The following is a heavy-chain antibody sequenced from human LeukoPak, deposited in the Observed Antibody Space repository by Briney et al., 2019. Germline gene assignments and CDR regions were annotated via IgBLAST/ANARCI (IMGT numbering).Heavy chain of an antibody. J-gene: IGHJ4*02. CDR2: ITHSVST. Sequence: PSQTLSLTCAVYGGSSSGYYWSWIRQPPGKGLEWIGEITHSVSTNYNPSLKSRVTISVDTSKNQFSLKLSSVTAADTAVYYCARGIRSYGTKVPATAIGPHKYWGQGTLVTVSS. CDR3: ARGIRSYGTKVPATAIGPHKY. D-gene: IGHD2-2*01. CDR1: GGSSSGYY. V-gene: IGHV4-34*01.